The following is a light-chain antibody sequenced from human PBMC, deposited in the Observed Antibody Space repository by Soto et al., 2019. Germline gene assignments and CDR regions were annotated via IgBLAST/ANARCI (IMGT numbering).Light chain of an antibody. J-gene: IGKJ1*01. Sequence: ILLRGAPGSLPLSAGERATLSCRASQSVISNYLAWYQQKPGQAPRLLIFGASSRASGIPDKFSGSGSGTDFTLTISRLEPDDFAVYYCQHYGTSSWTFGQGTKVDIK. CDR1: QSVISNY. CDR3: QHYGTSSWT. CDR2: GAS. V-gene: IGKV3-20*01.